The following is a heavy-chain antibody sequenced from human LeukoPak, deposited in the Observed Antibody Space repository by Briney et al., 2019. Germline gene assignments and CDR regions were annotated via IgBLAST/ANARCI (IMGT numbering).Heavy chain of an antibody. CDR1: GYTFTGYY. CDR2: INPNSGGT. D-gene: IGHD5-18*01. CDR3: ARGLYSYGHFDY. Sequence: ASVKVSCKASGYTFTGYYMHWVRQAPGQGLGWMGWINPNSGGTNYAQKFQGRVTMTRDTSISTAYMELSRLRSDDTAVYYCARGLYSYGHFDYWGQGTLVTVSS. V-gene: IGHV1-2*02. J-gene: IGHJ4*02.